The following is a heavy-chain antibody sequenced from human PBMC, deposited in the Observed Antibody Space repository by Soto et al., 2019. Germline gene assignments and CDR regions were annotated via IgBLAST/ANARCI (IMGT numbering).Heavy chain of an antibody. Sequence: EVQVVESGGGSVQPGGSLRLSCAGSGFNFSDYWMSWARQAPGKGLEWVANIKYDGSEEYYVDSVRGRFTSSRDNAMNSLHLQMNSLRADDTAVYSCARFASGKSASTWGQGTLVTVSS. J-gene: IGHJ5*02. D-gene: IGHD5-12*01. CDR1: GFNFSDYW. V-gene: IGHV3-7*05. CDR3: ARFASGKSAST. CDR2: IKYDGSEE.